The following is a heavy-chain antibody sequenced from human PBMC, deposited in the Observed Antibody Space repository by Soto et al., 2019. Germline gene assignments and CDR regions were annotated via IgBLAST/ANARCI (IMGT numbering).Heavy chain of an antibody. CDR3: ARGKSIFYDSWSAYCYFVY. D-gene: IGHD3-3*01. Sequence: GASVKVSCKASGYTFTSYGISWVRQAPGQGLEWMGWISAYNGNTNYAQKLQGRVTMTTDTSTSTAYMELRSLRSDDTAVYYCARGKSIFYDSWSAYCYFVYLRDGTLVSV. J-gene: IGHJ4*01. CDR1: GYTFTSYG. V-gene: IGHV1-18*01. CDR2: ISAYNGNT.